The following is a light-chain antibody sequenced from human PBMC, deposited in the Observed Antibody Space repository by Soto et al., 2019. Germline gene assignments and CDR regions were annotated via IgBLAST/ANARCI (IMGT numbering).Light chain of an antibody. CDR2: EVS. Sequence: QSALTQPASVSGSPGQSITISCTGTSSDVGRYNHVSWYQHHPGKAPKLIISEVSNRPSGVSNRFSGSKSGYTASLTISGLQAEDEADYFCCSYAGAYRYVFGSGTKLTVL. V-gene: IGLV2-14*01. CDR1: SSDVGRYNH. J-gene: IGLJ1*01. CDR3: CSYAGAYRYV.